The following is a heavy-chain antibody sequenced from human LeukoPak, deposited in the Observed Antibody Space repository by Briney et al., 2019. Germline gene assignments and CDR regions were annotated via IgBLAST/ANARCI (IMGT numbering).Heavy chain of an antibody. CDR1: GGTFSSYA. Sequence: GSSVKVSCKASGGTFSSYAISGVRQAPGQGLEWMGGIIPIFGTANYAQKFQGRVTITADESTRTAYMALSSLRSEDTAVYYCARDPITVTTGGRYYYYGMDVWGKGPTVTVSS. CDR2: IIPIFGTA. V-gene: IGHV1-69*01. J-gene: IGHJ6*04. CDR3: ARDPITVTTGGRYYYYGMDV. D-gene: IGHD4-11*01.